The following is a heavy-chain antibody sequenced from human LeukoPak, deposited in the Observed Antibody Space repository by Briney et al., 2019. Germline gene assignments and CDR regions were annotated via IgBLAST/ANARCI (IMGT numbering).Heavy chain of an antibody. V-gene: IGHV1-2*02. Sequence: ASVKVSCKASGYTFTDYYMHWVRQAPGQGFEWMGWINPNDGDTNYAQKFQGRVTMTRDTSISTAHMEVSRLRSDDTAVYYCARANFLYCSSTTCLFDYWGQGTLVAVSS. CDR3: ARANFLYCSSTTCLFDY. CDR1: GYTFTDYY. J-gene: IGHJ4*02. CDR2: INPNDGDT. D-gene: IGHD2-2*01.